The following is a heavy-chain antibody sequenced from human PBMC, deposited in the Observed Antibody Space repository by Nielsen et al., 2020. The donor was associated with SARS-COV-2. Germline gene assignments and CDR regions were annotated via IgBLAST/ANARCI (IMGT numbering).Heavy chain of an antibody. Sequence: GGSLRLSCAASGFSFSTSGMHWVRQAPAKGLEWVAVTSYDGSNEFYADSVKVRFTISRDNSNKTVYLQMNSLRAVDTAVYYCAKGRNYYYMDVWGKGTTVTVSS. J-gene: IGHJ6*03. CDR1: GFSFSTSG. CDR3: AKGRNYYYMDV. V-gene: IGHV3-30*18. CDR2: TSYDGSNE.